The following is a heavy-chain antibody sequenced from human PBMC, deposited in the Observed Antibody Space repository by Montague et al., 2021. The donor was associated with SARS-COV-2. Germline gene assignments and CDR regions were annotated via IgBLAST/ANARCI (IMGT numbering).Heavy chain of an antibody. V-gene: IGHV4-61*02. D-gene: IGHD6-25*01. CDR2: IYTSGST. CDR1: GGSISSGSYY. J-gene: IGHJ6*03. Sequence: TLSLTCTASGGSISSGSYYWSWIRQPAGKGLEWIGRIYTSGSTNYNPSLKSRVTISVDTSKNQFSLKLSSVTAADTAVYYCASGIAATYYYYMDVWGKGTTVTVSS. CDR3: ASGIAATYYYYMDV.